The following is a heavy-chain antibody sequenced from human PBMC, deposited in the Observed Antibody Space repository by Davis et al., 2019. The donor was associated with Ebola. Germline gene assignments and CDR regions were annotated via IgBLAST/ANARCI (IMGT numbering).Heavy chain of an antibody. CDR2: ISSSSSYI. D-gene: IGHD3-16*02. J-gene: IGHJ4*02. CDR3: ARIRWYYFDY. Sequence: GGSLRLSCAASGFTFSSYSMNWVRQAPGKGLEWVSSISSSSSYIYYADSVKGRFTISRDNSKNTLYLQMNSLRAEDTAFYCCARIRWYYFDYWGQGTLVTVSS. CDR1: GFTFSSYS. V-gene: IGHV3-21*01.